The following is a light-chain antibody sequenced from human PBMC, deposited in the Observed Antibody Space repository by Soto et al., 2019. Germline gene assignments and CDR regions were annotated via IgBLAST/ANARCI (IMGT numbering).Light chain of an antibody. V-gene: IGLV1-47*01. CDR1: TSNIGSNY. J-gene: IGLJ2*01. CDR3: TTWDDSLSGVV. CDR2: RNN. Sequence: QSVLTQTPSASGTPGQRVTISCSGSTSNIGSNYVYWYQQLPGTAPKLLIYRNNQRPPGVPDRFSGSKSGASASLAISGLRSEDEADYYCTTWDDSLSGVVFGGGTQLTVL.